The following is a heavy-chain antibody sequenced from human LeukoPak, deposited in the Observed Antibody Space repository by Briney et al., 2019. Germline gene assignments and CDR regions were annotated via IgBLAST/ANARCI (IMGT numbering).Heavy chain of an antibody. CDR1: GYSFRHYW. CDR3: ARGGGSITSCYRCFNY. Sequence: GESLKISGKGSGYSFRHYWIGWVRQMPGKGLEWMGIIYPDDSDTRYSPSFQGQVTISADKSISTASLQWKSLKASATAMYHCARGGGSITSCYRCFNYWGQGTLVTVSS. J-gene: IGHJ4*02. CDR2: IYPDDSDT. V-gene: IGHV5-51*01. D-gene: IGHD2-2*02.